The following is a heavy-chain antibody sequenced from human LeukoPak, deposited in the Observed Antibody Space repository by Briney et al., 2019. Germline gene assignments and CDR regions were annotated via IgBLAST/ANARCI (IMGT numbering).Heavy chain of an antibody. J-gene: IGHJ5*02. Sequence: PGGSLRLSCAASGFTFSTYWMSWVRQAPGKGLEWVANIKQDGSEKYFVDSVKGRFTISRDNAKNSLFLQMSSLRAEDTAVYYCTRSPSPYCANGVCYQWFDPWGQGTLVTVSS. CDR3: TRSPSPYCANGVCYQWFDP. CDR2: IKQDGSEK. CDR1: GFTFSTYW. D-gene: IGHD2-8*01. V-gene: IGHV3-7*01.